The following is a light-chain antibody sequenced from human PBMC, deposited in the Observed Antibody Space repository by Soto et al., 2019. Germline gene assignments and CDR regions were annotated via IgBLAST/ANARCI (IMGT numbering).Light chain of an antibody. V-gene: IGKV1-5*03. CDR1: QSVSYW. CDR2: KAS. Sequence: DIQMTQSPPTLSASVGDRVTITCRVSQSVSYWLAWYQQKPGKAPKLLIYKASSLESGVPSRFSGSGSGTEFTLTISSLQPDDFVTYYCQQYNTYWAITFGQGTRVE. J-gene: IGKJ5*01. CDR3: QQYNTYWAIT.